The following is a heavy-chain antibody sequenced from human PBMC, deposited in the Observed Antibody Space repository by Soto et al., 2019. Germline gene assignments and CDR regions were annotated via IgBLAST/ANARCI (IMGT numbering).Heavy chain of an antibody. J-gene: IGHJ6*02. CDR1: GYPFTHYG. D-gene: IGHD2-2*01. CDR2: ISTYNGNT. CDR3: GRDLYQSVFYYGMDV. Sequence: ASVKVSCKSSGYPFTHYGITWVRQAPGQGLEWMGWISTYNGNTNYAQKLQGRVTMTTDTSTSTAYMELRSLRSDDTAVYYCGRDLYQSVFYYGMDVWGQGTTVTVSS. V-gene: IGHV1-18*01.